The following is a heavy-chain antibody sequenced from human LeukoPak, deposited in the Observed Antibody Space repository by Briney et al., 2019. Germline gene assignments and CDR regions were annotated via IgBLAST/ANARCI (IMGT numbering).Heavy chain of an antibody. D-gene: IGHD4-17*01. J-gene: IGHJ6*03. CDR2: ISYDGSNK. V-gene: IGHV3-30*03. CDR3: ARSVNTGYMDV. Sequence: GGSLRLSCAASGFTFSSYSMNWVRQAPGKGLEWVTVISYDGSNKYYADSVKGRLTISRDNSKNTLYLHMNSLRAEDTAVYYCARSVNTGYMDVWGKGTTVTVSS. CDR1: GFTFSSYS.